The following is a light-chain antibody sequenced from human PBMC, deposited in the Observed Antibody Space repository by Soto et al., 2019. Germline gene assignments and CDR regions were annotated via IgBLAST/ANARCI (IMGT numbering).Light chain of an antibody. CDR3: SSYTSSSTYV. Sequence: QSALTQPASVSGSPGQSITISCTGTSSDVGNYNYVSWYQQHPGKAPKLMIHDVSNRPSGVSNRFSGSKSGNTASLTISGLQAEDEADYSCSSYTSSSTYVFGPGTKVTVL. CDR1: SSDVGNYNY. J-gene: IGLJ1*01. CDR2: DVS. V-gene: IGLV2-14*01.